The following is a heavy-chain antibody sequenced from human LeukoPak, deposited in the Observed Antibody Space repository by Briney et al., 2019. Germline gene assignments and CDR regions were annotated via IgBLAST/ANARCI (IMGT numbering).Heavy chain of an antibody. CDR2: IYYSGST. J-gene: IGHJ4*02. Sequence: SETLSLTCTVSGGSISSYYWSWIRQPPGKGLEWIGYIYYSGSTNYNPSLKSRVTISVDTSKNQFSLKLSSVTAADTAVYYCARVPVRGTGDYWGQGTLVTVSS. CDR3: ARVPVRGTGDY. V-gene: IGHV4-59*01. D-gene: IGHD3-10*01. CDR1: GGSISSYY.